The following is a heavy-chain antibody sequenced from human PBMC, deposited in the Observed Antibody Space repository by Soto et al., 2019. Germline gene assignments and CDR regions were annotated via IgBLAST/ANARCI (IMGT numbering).Heavy chain of an antibody. D-gene: IGHD3-22*01. V-gene: IGHV2-70*04. Sequence: SGPTLVNPTHTLTLTCTFSGFPLSTSGMRVSWIRQPPGKALDWLARIDWDDDKFYSTSLKTRLTISKDTSKNQVVLTMTNMDPVDTATYYCARIGDSRGYHHYYVDCWGQRTLVTISS. CDR1: GFPLSTSGMR. CDR3: ARIGDSRGYHHYYVDC. J-gene: IGHJ4*02. CDR2: IDWDDDK.